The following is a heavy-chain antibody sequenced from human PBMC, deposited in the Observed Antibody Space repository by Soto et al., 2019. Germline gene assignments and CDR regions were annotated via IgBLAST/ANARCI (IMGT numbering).Heavy chain of an antibody. CDR2: IYYSGST. V-gene: IGHV4-39*01. D-gene: IGHD1-1*01. CDR1: GGSISSSSYY. Sequence: NPSETLSLTCTVSGGSISSSSYYWGWIRQPPGKGLEWIGSIYYSGSTYYNPSLKSRVTISVDTSKNQFSLKLSSVTAADTAVYYCASTTPYYYYYMDVWGKGTTVTVSS. CDR3: ASTTPYYYYYMDV. J-gene: IGHJ6*03.